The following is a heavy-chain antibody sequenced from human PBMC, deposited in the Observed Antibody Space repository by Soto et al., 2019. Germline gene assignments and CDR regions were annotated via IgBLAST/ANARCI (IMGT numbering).Heavy chain of an antibody. V-gene: IGHV6-1*01. Sequence: KQSQTLSLTCAISGDSVSSNSAAWNWIRQSPSRGLEWLGRTYYRSKWYNDYAVSVKSRITINPDTSKNQFSLQLNSVTPEDTAVYYCARDRAYYYDSSGYYPFDYWGQGTLVTVSS. CDR2: TYYRSKWYN. J-gene: IGHJ4*02. D-gene: IGHD3-22*01. CDR3: ARDRAYYYDSSGYYPFDY. CDR1: GDSVSSNSAA.